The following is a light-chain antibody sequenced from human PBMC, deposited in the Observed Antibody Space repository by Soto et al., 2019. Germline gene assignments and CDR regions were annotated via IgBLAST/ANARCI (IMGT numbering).Light chain of an antibody. CDR2: EAS. J-gene: IGLJ3*02. Sequence: QSALTQTASVSASPGQSITISCCGTSSDVGSYNLVSWYQHYPGKAPKLIIYEASRRPSGVSDRFSGSKSGNTASLTISGIQAEDEADYYCCSYATSRTLVFGGGTQLTVL. CDR3: CSYATSRTLV. CDR1: SSDVGSYNL. V-gene: IGLV2-23*01.